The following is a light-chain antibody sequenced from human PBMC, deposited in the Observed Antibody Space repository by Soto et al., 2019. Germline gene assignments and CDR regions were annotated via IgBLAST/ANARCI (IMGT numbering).Light chain of an antibody. J-gene: IGLJ1*01. CDR1: SSDVGGYNY. V-gene: IGLV2-14*01. Sequence: QSVLTQPASVSGSPGQSITISCTGTSSDVGGYNYVSWYQQHPGKAPKLMIYDVSYRPSGVSNRFSGSKSGNTASLTISGLHAEDEADYYCSSYTSSSTLGVFGTGTKVTVL. CDR2: DVS. CDR3: SSYTSSSTLGV.